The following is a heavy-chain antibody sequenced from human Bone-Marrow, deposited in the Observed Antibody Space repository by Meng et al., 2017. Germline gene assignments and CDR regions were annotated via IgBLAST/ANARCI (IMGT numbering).Heavy chain of an antibody. V-gene: IGHV1-3*02. Sequence: ASVKVSCKASGYTFTSYAMHWVRQAPGQRLEWMGWSNAGNGNTKYSQEFQGRVTITRDTSASTAYMELSSLRSEDTAVYYGARGSRSHFIWAMGRSKYYFDYWGQGTLVTVSS. D-gene: IGHD2-15*01. CDR2: SNAGNGNT. CDR3: ARGSRSHFIWAMGRSKYYFDY. J-gene: IGHJ4*02. CDR1: GYTFTSYA.